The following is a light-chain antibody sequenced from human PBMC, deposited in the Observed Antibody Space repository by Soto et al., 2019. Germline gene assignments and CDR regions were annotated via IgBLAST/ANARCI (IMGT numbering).Light chain of an antibody. Sequence: EIVLTQSPGTLSLSPGERATLSCRASQTLTSKYLAWYQQKPGQPPRLLIFAASRRATGIPDRFSGGGSGTDFTLTISRLEPEDFALYFCQQYHSPPRAFGQGTKVEIK. V-gene: IGKV3-20*01. CDR1: QTLTSKY. CDR3: QQYHSPPRA. J-gene: IGKJ1*01. CDR2: AAS.